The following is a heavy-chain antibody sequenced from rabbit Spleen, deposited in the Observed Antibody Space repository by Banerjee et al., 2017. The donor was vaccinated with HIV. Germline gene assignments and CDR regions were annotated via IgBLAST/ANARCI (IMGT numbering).Heavy chain of an antibody. Sequence: QSLEESGGDLVKPGASLTLTCKASGFDFTNTYYMCWVRQAPGKGLEWIGCIDSSSGNTAYATWAKGRFTISKTSSTTVTLQMTSLTAADTATYFCARGEHFSVGFSAFAIYLDLWGQGTLVT. CDR2: IDSSSGNT. D-gene: IGHD6-1*01. CDR1: GFDFTNTYY. J-gene: IGHJ4*01. CDR3: ARGEHFSVGFSAFAIYLDL. V-gene: IGHV1S40*01.